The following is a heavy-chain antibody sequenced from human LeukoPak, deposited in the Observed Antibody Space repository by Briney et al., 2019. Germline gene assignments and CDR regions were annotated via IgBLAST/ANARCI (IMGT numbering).Heavy chain of an antibody. CDR3: ARDPYNGNYGDSYYYYMDV. CDR1: GFTFSSYS. Sequence: KSGGSLHLSCAAAGFTFSSYSMNWGRQAPGKGREGVSSISSSSSYIYYADSVKGRFTISRDNAKNSLYLQMNSLRAEDTAIYYCARDPYNGNYGDSYYYYMDVWGKGTTVTISS. J-gene: IGHJ6*03. D-gene: IGHD1-26*01. V-gene: IGHV3-21*01. CDR2: ISSSSSYI.